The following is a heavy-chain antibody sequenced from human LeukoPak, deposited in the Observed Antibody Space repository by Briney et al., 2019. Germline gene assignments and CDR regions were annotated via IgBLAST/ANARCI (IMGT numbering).Heavy chain of an antibody. Sequence: GGSLRLSCAASGFTFSSYWMHWVRQALGKGLVWVSRINSDGSSTSYADSVKGRFTISRDNAKNTLYLQMNSLRAEDTAVYYCASLGGSSGSSDYWGQGTLVTVSS. CDR2: INSDGSST. J-gene: IGHJ4*02. V-gene: IGHV3-74*01. CDR1: GFTFSSYW. D-gene: IGHD3-10*01. CDR3: ASLGGSSGSSDY.